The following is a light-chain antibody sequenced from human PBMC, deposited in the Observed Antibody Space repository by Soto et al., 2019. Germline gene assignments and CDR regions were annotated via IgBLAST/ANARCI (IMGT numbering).Light chain of an antibody. CDR2: GAS. CDR1: QSVSSD. CDR3: QQYNNWPRT. Sequence: EIVMTQSPATLSVSPGERATLSCRASQSVSSDLAWYHQKTGQPPRLLLYGASTRATGIPARFSGSGSGTEFTLTINSLQSEDFAVYYCQQYNNWPRTFGQGTKVDI. J-gene: IGKJ1*01. V-gene: IGKV3-15*01.